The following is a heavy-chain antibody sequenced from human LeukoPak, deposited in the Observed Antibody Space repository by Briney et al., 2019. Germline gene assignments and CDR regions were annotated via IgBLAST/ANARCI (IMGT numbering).Heavy chain of an antibody. J-gene: IGHJ4*02. Sequence: ASVKVSCKASGYTFTSNYMHWVRQAPGQGLEWMGIINPSGGSTSYAQKFQGRVTMTRDISTSTVYMELSSLRSEDTAVYYCARDIAARLEVPYWGQGTLVTVSS. CDR3: ARDIAARLEVPY. D-gene: IGHD6-6*01. CDR1: GYTFTSNY. CDR2: INPSGGST. V-gene: IGHV1-46*01.